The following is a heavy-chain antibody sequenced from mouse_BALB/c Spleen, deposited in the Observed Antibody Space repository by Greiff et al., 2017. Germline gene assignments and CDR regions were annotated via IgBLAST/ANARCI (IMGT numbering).Heavy chain of an antibody. J-gene: IGHJ2*01. CDR3: ARDHYYGSSPYFDY. Sequence: EVQLQESGGGLVKPGGSLKLSCAASGFTFSSYAMSWVRQSPEKRLEWVAEISSGGSYTYYPDTVTGRFTISRDNAKNTLYLEMSSLRSEDTAMYYCARDHYYGSSPYFDYWGQGTTLTVSS. D-gene: IGHD1-1*01. V-gene: IGHV5-9-4*01. CDR2: ISSGGSYT. CDR1: GFTFSSYA.